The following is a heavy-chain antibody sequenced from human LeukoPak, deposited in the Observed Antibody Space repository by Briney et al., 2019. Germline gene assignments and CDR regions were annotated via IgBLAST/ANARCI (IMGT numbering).Heavy chain of an antibody. CDR3: ARTSPITIFGVVTFGWFDP. Sequence: GGSLRLSCAASGFTFSSYAMSWVRQAPGKELEWVSAISGSGGSTYYADSVKGRFTISRDNSKNTLYLQMNSLRAEDTAVYYCARTSPITIFGVVTFGWFDPWGQGTLVTVSS. CDR1: GFTFSSYA. CDR2: ISGSGGST. D-gene: IGHD3-3*01. V-gene: IGHV3-23*01. J-gene: IGHJ5*02.